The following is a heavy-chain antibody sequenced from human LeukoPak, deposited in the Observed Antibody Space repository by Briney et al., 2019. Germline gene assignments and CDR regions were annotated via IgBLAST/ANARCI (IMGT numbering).Heavy chain of an antibody. D-gene: IGHD5-18*01. CDR1: GYTFTGYY. V-gene: IGHV1-2*02. J-gene: IGHJ4*02. Sequence: GASVKVSCKASGYTFTGYYMHWVRQAPGQGFEWMGWINPNSGGTNYAQKFQGRVTMTRDTSISTAYMELSRLRSDDTAVYYCARDSAPGDTYGLLGIDSWGQGTLVTVSS. CDR3: ARDSAPGDTYGLLGIDS. CDR2: INPNSGGT.